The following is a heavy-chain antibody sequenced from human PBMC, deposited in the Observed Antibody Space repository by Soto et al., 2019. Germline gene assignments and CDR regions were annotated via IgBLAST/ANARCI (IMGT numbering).Heavy chain of an antibody. Sequence: GGSLRLSCAASGFTFSSYAMHWVRQAPGKGLEWVAIMSYDGNNQYYADSVEGRFTISRDIAENSLYLQMNTLRPEDTALYYCASGPYGRYDFWGQGTLVTVSS. D-gene: IGHD4-17*01. CDR1: GFTFSSYA. CDR2: MSYDGNNQ. V-gene: IGHV3-30*03. CDR3: ASGPYGRYDF. J-gene: IGHJ4*02.